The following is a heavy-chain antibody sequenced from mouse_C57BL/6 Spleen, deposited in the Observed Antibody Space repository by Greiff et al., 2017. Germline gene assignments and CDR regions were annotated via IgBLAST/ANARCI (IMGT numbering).Heavy chain of an antibody. Sequence: EVQLQQSGPELVKPGASVKISCKASGYTFTDYYMNWVKQSHGKSLEWIGDINPNNGGTSYNQKFKGKATLTVDKSSSTAYMELRSLTSEDSAVYYCARLRDYCGSSYWYFDVWGTGTTVTVSS. J-gene: IGHJ1*03. CDR3: ARLRDYCGSSYWYFDV. CDR1: GYTFTDYY. V-gene: IGHV1-26*01. CDR2: INPNNGGT. D-gene: IGHD1-1*01.